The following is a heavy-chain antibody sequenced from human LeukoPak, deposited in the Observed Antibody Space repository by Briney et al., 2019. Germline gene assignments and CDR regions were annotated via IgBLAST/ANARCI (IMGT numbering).Heavy chain of an antibody. Sequence: SETLSLTCTVSGVSFSSFQWSWIRQPPGKGLEWIGYIYYSGSTNYNPSLKSRVTISVDTSKNQFSLKLSSVTAADTAVYYCASTRIVSYYYYGMDVWGQGTTVTVSS. V-gene: IGHV4-59*01. CDR2: IYYSGST. J-gene: IGHJ6*02. CDR3: ASTRIVSYYYYGMDV. D-gene: IGHD2-15*01. CDR1: GVSFSSFQ.